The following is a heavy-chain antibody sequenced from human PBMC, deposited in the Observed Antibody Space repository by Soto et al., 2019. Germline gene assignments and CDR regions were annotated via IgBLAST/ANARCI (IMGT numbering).Heavy chain of an antibody. CDR3: AKDSGQWLAAGVFDY. V-gene: IGHV3-30*18. CDR2: ISYDGSNK. J-gene: IGHJ4*02. Sequence: GGSLRLSCAASVFTLSIYGMHLVRQARGKGLEWVSVISYDGSNKKYADSVKGRFTISRDNSKNILYLEMNSLRTEDTAVYYCAKDSGQWLAAGVFDYWGQGTMVTVSS. CDR1: VFTLSIYG. D-gene: IGHD6-19*01.